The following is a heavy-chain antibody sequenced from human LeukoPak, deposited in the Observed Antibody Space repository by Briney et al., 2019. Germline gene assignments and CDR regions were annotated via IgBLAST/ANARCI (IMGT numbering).Heavy chain of an antibody. J-gene: IGHJ4*02. CDR2: INSDGSST. Sequence: GGSLRLSCAASGFTFSSYWMHWVRQAPGKGLVWVSRINSDGSSTSYADSVKGRFTISRDNAKNTLYLQMNSLRAEDTAVYYCARVGGGGFWDYWGQGTLVTVSS. CDR3: ARVGGGGFWDY. V-gene: IGHV3-74*01. CDR1: GFTFSSYW. D-gene: IGHD3-16*01.